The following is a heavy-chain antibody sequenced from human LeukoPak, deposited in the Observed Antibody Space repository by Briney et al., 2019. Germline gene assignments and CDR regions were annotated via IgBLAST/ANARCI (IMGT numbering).Heavy chain of an antibody. V-gene: IGHV4-31*03. Sequence: SETLSLTCTVSGGSISSGGYYWSWIRQHPGKGLEWIGYIYYSGSTYYNPSLKSRVTISVDTSKNQFSLKLSSVTAADTAMYYCARDEAGAIAAAGTSWFDPWGQGTLVTVSS. J-gene: IGHJ5*02. D-gene: IGHD6-13*01. CDR1: GGSISSGGYY. CDR2: IYYSGST. CDR3: ARDEAGAIAAAGTSWFDP.